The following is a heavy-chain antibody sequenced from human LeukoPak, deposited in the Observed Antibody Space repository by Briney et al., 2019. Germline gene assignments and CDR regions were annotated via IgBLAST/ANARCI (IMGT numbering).Heavy chain of an antibody. CDR2: IYYSGST. CDR1: GGSISSYY. D-gene: IGHD2-2*01. CDR3: ARRLGYCSSTSCYPNRRPKYYFDY. J-gene: IGHJ4*02. Sequence: SETLSLTCTVSGGSISSYYWSWIRQPPGKGLEWIGYIYYSGSTNYNPSLKSRVTISVDTSKNQFSLKLISVTAADTAVYYCARRLGYCSSTSCYPNRRPKYYFDYWGQGTLVTVSS. V-gene: IGHV4-59*12.